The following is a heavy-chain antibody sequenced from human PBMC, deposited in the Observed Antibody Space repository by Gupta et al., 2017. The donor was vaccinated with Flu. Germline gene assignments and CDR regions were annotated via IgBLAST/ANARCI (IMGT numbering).Heavy chain of an antibody. Sequence: EVQLVESGGDLVQPGGSLRLSCAASGFIFSTYWMTWVRQAPGKGLEWVATIKPDGTETYYVDSVKGRFTISRDNAKNSLYLQVNSLGAEDTAVYYCVRTSCNSGGCPLYLDYWGQGTPVTVSS. CDR1: GFIFSTYW. V-gene: IGHV3-7*01. J-gene: IGHJ4*02. CDR2: IKPDGTET. D-gene: IGHD2-15*01. CDR3: VRTSCNSGGCPLYLDY.